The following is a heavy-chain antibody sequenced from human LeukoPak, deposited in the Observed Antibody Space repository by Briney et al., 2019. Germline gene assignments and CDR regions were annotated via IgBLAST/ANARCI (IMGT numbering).Heavy chain of an antibody. J-gene: IGHJ2*01. Sequence: GGSLRLSCAASGFTFSSYDMSWVRQAPGKGLEWVSASGGDGGSTYADSVKGRSTISRDNSKNTLYLQMNSLRAEDTATYYCAKALNYWYFDLWGRGNLVTVSS. CDR3: AKALNYWYFDL. CDR2: SGGDGGST. V-gene: IGHV3-23*01. CDR1: GFTFSSYD.